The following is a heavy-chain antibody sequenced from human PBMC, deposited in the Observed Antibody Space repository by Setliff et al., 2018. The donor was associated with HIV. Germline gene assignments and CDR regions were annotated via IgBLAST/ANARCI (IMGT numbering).Heavy chain of an antibody. Sequence: RGESLKISCKASGYSFTSYWIGWVRQMPGKGLEWMGIINPGDSDIRYSPSFRGQVTISVDKSINTAYLQWSSLKASDTAMYYCASSITVAGGRSFYYYAMDVWGQGTTVTVSS. J-gene: IGHJ6*02. CDR2: INPGDSDI. D-gene: IGHD1-20*01. CDR1: GYSFTSYW. V-gene: IGHV5-51*01. CDR3: ASSITVAGGRSFYYYAMDV.